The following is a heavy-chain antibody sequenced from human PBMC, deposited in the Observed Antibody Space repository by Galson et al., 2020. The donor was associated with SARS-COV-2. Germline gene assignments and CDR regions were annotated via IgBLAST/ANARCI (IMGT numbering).Heavy chain of an antibody. J-gene: IGHJ4*02. V-gene: IGHV1-8*01. CDR3: ARGLHSAATGTTVLLWFGELLRFDY. CDR1: GYTFTSYD. Sequence: ASVKVSCKASGYTFTSYDINWVRQATGQGLEWMGWMNPNSGNTGYAQKFQGRVTMTRNTSISTAYMELSSLRSEDTAVYYCARGLHSAATGTTVLLWFGELLRFDYWGQGTLVTVSS. CDR2: MNPNSGNT. D-gene: IGHD3-10*01.